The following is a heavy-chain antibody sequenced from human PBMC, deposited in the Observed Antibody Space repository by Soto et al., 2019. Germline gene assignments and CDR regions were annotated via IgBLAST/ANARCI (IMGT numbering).Heavy chain of an antibody. D-gene: IGHD3-3*01. CDR3: ASLRFLEWLSPHYYGMDV. Sequence: SETLSLTCTVSGGSISSSSYYWGWIRQPPGKGLEWIGSIYYSGSTYYNPSLKSRVTISVDTSKNQFSLRLSSVTAADTAVYYCASLRFLEWLSPHYYGMDVWGQGTTVTVSS. J-gene: IGHJ6*02. V-gene: IGHV4-39*01. CDR1: GGSISSSSYY. CDR2: IYYSGST.